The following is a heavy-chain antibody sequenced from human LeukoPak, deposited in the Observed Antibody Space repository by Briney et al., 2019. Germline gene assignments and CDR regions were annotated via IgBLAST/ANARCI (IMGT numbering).Heavy chain of an antibody. CDR1: GGSISSGSYY. V-gene: IGHV4-61*02. CDR3: ATEVAGY. Sequence: SQTLSLTCTDSGGSISSGSYYWSWIRQPAGKGLEWIGRIYTSGSTNYNPSLKSRVTISVDTSKNQFSLKLSSVTAADTAVYYCATEVAGYWGQGTLVTVSS. J-gene: IGHJ4*02. CDR2: IYTSGST. D-gene: IGHD1-1*01.